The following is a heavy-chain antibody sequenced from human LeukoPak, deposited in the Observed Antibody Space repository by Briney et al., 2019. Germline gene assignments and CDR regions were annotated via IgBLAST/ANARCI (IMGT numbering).Heavy chain of an antibody. CDR2: ISGDGGST. Sequence: GGSLRLSCAASGFTFDDYAMHWVRQAPGKGLEWVSLISGDGGSTYYADSVKGRFTISRDNSKNSLYLQMNSLRTEDTALYYCAKDTGPGYSYEAVDYWGQGTLVTVSS. V-gene: IGHV3-43*02. CDR1: GFTFDDYA. D-gene: IGHD5-18*01. J-gene: IGHJ4*02. CDR3: AKDTGPGYSYEAVDY.